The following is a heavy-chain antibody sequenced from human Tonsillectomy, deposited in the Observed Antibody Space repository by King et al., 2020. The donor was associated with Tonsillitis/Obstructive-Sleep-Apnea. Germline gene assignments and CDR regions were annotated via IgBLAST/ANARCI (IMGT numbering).Heavy chain of an antibody. CDR1: GGSIRSYY. V-gene: IGHV4-59*08. CDR2: IYYSGST. D-gene: IGHD2-2*01. Sequence: QLQESGPGLVKPSETLSLTCTVSGGSIRSYYWRWIRQPPGKGLEWSGYIYYSGSTNYNPTLKSRVTISVDTSKNQFSLKLSSVTAADTAVYYCARPYCSSTSCYGYFQHWGQGTLVTVSS. CDR3: ARPYCSSTSCYGYFQH. J-gene: IGHJ1*01.